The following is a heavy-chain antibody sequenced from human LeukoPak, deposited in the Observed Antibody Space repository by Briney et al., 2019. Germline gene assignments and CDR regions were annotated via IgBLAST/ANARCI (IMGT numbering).Heavy chain of an antibody. CDR3: ASLRSYSDAFDI. Sequence: GESLEISCQGSGSPFTSFWIGWVRQVPGKGLEWMGIIYSGDSDTRYSPSFQGQVTISADKSINTAYLQWSSLEASDTAIYYCASLRSYSDAFDIWGQGTMVTVSS. J-gene: IGHJ3*02. CDR1: GSPFTSFW. V-gene: IGHV5-51*01. D-gene: IGHD2-21*01. CDR2: IYSGDSDT.